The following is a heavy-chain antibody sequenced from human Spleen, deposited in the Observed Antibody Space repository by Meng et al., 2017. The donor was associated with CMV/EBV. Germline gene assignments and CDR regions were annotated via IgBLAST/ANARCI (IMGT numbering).Heavy chain of an antibody. D-gene: IGHD3-3*01. J-gene: IGHJ4*02. CDR1: FTFSSYV. Sequence: FTFSSYVMPWVRQAPGKGLEWVAIISYDGSRKYCADSVKDRFPISRDNSKDTLYLQMNSLRAEDTAVYYCARGNDFWSGYYIGLGNYWGQGTLVTVSS. CDR3: ARGNDFWSGYYIGLGNY. CDR2: ISYDGSRK. V-gene: IGHV3-30*04.